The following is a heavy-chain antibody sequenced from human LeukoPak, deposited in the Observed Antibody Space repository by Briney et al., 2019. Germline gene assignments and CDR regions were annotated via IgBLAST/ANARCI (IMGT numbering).Heavy chain of an antibody. Sequence: SETLSLTCAVYGGSFSGYYWSWIRQPPGKGLEWIGEINHSGSTNYNPSLKSRVTISVDTSKNQFSLKLSSATAADTAVYYCARGSRYYYGSGSYYPKSPLDYWGQGTLVTVSS. CDR3: ARGSRYYYGSGSYYPKSPLDY. J-gene: IGHJ4*02. V-gene: IGHV4-34*01. CDR2: INHSGST. CDR1: GGSFSGYY. D-gene: IGHD3-10*01.